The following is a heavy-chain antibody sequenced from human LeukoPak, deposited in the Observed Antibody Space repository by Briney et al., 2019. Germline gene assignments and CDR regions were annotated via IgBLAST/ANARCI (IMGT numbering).Heavy chain of an antibody. CDR2: IYYSGST. V-gene: IGHV4-59*08. Sequence: SETLSLTCTVSGGSISSYYWSWIRQPPGKGLEWIGYIYYSGSTNYNPSLKSRVTISVDTSKNQFSLKLSSVTAADTAVYYCAGQRLAAAGSSHFDYWGQGTLVTVSS. D-gene: IGHD6-13*01. J-gene: IGHJ4*02. CDR3: AGQRLAAAGSSHFDY. CDR1: GGSISSYY.